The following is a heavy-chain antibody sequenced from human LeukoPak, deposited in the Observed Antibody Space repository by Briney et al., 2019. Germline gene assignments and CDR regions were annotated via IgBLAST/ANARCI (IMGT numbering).Heavy chain of an antibody. D-gene: IGHD6-13*01. V-gene: IGHV1-18*01. CDR2: ISAYNGNT. Sequence: GASVKVSCKASGYTFTSYGISWGRQAPGQGLEWMGWISAYNGNTNYAQKLQGRVTVTTDTSTSTAYMELRSLRSDDTAVYYCAREYSSSWYGGYFDYWGQGTLVTVSS. CDR3: AREYSSSWYGGYFDY. J-gene: IGHJ4*02. CDR1: GYTFTSYG.